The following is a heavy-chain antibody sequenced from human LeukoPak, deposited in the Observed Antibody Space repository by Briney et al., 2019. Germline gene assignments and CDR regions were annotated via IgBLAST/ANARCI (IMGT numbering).Heavy chain of an antibody. D-gene: IGHD3-16*01. CDR2: ISSSSSYI. J-gene: IGHJ3*02. V-gene: IGHV3-21*01. Sequence: PGGSLRLSCAASGFTFSSYSMNWVRQAPGKGLEWVSSISSSSSYIYYADSVKGRFTISRDNAKNSLYLQMNSLRAEDTAVYYCAREGEEGFPSAFDIWGQGTMVTVSS. CDR1: GFTFSSYS. CDR3: AREGEEGFPSAFDI.